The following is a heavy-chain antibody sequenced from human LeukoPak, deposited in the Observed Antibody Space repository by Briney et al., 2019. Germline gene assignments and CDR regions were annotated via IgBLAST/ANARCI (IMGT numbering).Heavy chain of an antibody. Sequence: GGSLRLSCAASGFTVSSNYMSWVRQAPGKGLEWVSLMYSNGTTHYADSVKGRLTVSRHNSKNTLYLQMNSLRREDTAAYYCARMVWAAMANWGQGTLVTVSS. J-gene: IGHJ4*02. V-gene: IGHV3-53*04. CDR2: MYSNGTT. CDR1: GFTVSSNY. CDR3: ARMVWAAMAN. D-gene: IGHD5-18*01.